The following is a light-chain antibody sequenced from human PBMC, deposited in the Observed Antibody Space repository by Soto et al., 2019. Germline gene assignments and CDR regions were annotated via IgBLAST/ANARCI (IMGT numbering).Light chain of an antibody. J-gene: IGLJ1*01. CDR1: SSDVGGYNF. V-gene: IGLV2-14*03. CDR2: DVS. Sequence: QSALTQPASVSGSPGQSITISCTGTSSDVGGYNFVSWYQQYPGRAPKLMIYDVSNRPSGVSNRFYGSKSGNTASLTISGLQAEDEADYHCMLYASSATYIFGTGTKVTVL. CDR3: MLYASSATYI.